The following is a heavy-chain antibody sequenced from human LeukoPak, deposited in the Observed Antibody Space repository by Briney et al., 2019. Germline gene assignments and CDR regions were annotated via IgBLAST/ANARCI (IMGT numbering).Heavy chain of an antibody. V-gene: IGHV1-18*01. J-gene: IGHJ6*03. Sequence: ASVKVSCKASGYTFTSYGISWVRQAPGQGLEWMGWISAYNGNTNYAQKLQGRVTMTTDTSTSTAYMELRSLRSDDTAVYYCAREASRVLVSGYYYYYMDVWGKGTTVTVSS. CDR3: AREASRVLVSGYYYYYMDV. D-gene: IGHD3-3*02. CDR1: GYTFTSYG. CDR2: ISAYNGNT.